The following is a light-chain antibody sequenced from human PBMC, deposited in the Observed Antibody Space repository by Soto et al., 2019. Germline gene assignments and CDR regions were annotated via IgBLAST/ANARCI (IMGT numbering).Light chain of an antibody. V-gene: IGKV3-20*01. CDR1: QSVSSSY. J-gene: IGKJ1*01. CDR3: QQYGSSSWT. CDR2: GAS. Sequence: EIVLTQSPGTLSLSPGERATLSCRASQSVSSSYLAWYQQKPGQAPRLLIYGASSRATGIPDRFSGSGSGTDFTLTISRLEPEDFAVYYCQQYGSSSWTFGQGPMVEIK.